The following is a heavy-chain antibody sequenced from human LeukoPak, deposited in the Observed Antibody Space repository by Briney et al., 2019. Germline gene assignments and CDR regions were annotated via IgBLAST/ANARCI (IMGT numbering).Heavy chain of an antibody. V-gene: IGHV3-23*01. CDR3: VKAGVLTLVRGVRVDY. CDR1: GFTFSCYS. D-gene: IGHD3-10*01. CDR2: ISGSGDGT. Sequence: PGGSLRLSCAASGFTFSCYSMSWVRQAPGKGLEWVSAISGSGDGTYYADSVKGRFTISRDNSKNTLFLLMNSLRAEDTAVYYCVKAGVLTLVRGVRVDYWGQGTLVTVSS. J-gene: IGHJ4*02.